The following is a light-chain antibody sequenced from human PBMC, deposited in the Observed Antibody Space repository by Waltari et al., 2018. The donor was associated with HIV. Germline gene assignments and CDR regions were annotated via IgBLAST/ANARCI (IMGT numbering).Light chain of an antibody. CDR1: SSDVCGYNY. CDR2: EVS. J-gene: IGLJ1*01. Sequence: QSALTLPASVSGSPGQAITISCTGTSSDVCGYNYVSWYKQHPGKAPKLMIYEVSNRPSGVSNRFSGSKSGNTASLTISGLQAEDEADYYCSSYTSSSTRVFGTGTKVTVL. V-gene: IGLV2-14*01. CDR3: SSYTSSSTRV.